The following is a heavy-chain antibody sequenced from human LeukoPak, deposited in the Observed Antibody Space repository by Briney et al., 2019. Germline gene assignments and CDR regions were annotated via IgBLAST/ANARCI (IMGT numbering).Heavy chain of an antibody. V-gene: IGHV3-23*01. J-gene: IGHJ4*02. CDR3: AKGERYSSGWYNY. D-gene: IGHD6-19*01. CDR1: GFTFSSYW. CDR2: ISGSGGST. Sequence: QPGGSLRLSCAASGFTFSSYWMSWVRQAPGKGLEWVSAISGSGGSTYYADSVKGRFTISRDNSKNTLYLQMNSLRAEDTAVYYCAKGERYSSGWYNYWGQGTLVTVSS.